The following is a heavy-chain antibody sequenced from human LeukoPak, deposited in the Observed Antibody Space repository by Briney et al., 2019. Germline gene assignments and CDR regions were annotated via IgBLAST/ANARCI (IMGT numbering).Heavy chain of an antibody. Sequence: GESLQISCKGSGYSFTSYWIGWVGPLPGKGLEWMGIIYPGESDTRYSPSFHAPVTISADKSIRTAYLQWSSLKASDTAMYYCARHESGIWLQLPSGFDYWGQGTLVTVSS. D-gene: IGHD5-24*01. V-gene: IGHV5-51*01. CDR3: ARHESGIWLQLPSGFDY. J-gene: IGHJ4*02. CDR2: IYPGESDT. CDR1: GYSFTSYW.